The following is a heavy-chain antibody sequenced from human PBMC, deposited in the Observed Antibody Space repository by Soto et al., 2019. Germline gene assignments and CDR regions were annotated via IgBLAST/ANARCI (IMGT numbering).Heavy chain of an antibody. Sequence: GSLRLSCAASGFTFSNHAMSWVSQAQGKGLEWVSAISGSGGSTYYADSVKGRFTISRDNSKNTLYLQMNSLRAEDTAVYYCAKDDADMIVVVITAFDIWGQGTMVTVSS. J-gene: IGHJ3*02. V-gene: IGHV3-23*01. CDR1: GFTFSNHA. D-gene: IGHD3-22*01. CDR2: ISGSGGST. CDR3: AKDDADMIVVVITAFDI.